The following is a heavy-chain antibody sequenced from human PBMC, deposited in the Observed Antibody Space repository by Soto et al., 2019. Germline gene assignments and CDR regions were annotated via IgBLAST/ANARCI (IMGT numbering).Heavy chain of an antibody. CDR2: IIPIFGTA. Sequence: QVQLVQSGAEVKKPWSSVKVSCKASGGTFSSYAISWVRQAPGQGLEWMGGIIPIFGTANYAQKFQGRVTITADKSTSTAYMELSSLRSEDTAVYYCARESSGSSRGFDAFDIWGQGTMVTVSS. V-gene: IGHV1-69*06. CDR1: GGTFSSYA. D-gene: IGHD6-6*01. CDR3: ARESSGSSRGFDAFDI. J-gene: IGHJ3*02.